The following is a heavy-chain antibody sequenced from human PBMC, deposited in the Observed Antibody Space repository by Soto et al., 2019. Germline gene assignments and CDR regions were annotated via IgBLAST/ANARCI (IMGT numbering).Heavy chain of an antibody. CDR2: IYQSGAT. V-gene: IGHV4-4*02. D-gene: IGHD5-12*01. Sequence: SETLSLTCAVSGDSISSSYWWSWVRQPPGKGLEWIGEIYQSGATNYNPSLKSRVTISVDKSQNQFSLKLSSVTAADTAVYYCAVAQYSGYDLNWFDPWGQGTLVTVSS. CDR3: AVAQYSGYDLNWFDP. J-gene: IGHJ5*02. CDR1: GDSISSSYW.